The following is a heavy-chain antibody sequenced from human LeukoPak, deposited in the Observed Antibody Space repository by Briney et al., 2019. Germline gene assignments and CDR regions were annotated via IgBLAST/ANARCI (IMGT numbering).Heavy chain of an antibody. CDR2: IRSKANSYAT. Sequence: PGGSLRLSCAASGFTFSGSAMHWVRQASGKGLEWVGRIRSKANSYATAYAASVKGRFTISRDDSKNTAYLQMSSLKTEDTAVYYCTSVLPGYSSGWFDWGQGTLVTVSS. CDR3: TSVLPGYSSGWFD. CDR1: GFTFSGSA. D-gene: IGHD6-19*01. J-gene: IGHJ4*02. V-gene: IGHV3-73*01.